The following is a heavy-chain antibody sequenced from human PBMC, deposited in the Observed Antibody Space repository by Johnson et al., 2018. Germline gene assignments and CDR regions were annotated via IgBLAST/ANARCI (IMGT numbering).Heavy chain of an antibody. J-gene: IGHJ4*02. CDR1: GGTFNRYA. V-gene: IGHV1-69*01. CDR2: IIPVFGTA. CDR3: ARATYYDSSGYPYYFDY. D-gene: IGHD3-22*01. Sequence: QVQLVESGAEVKKPGSSXKVSCKASGGTFNRYAISWVRQAPGQGLEWMGGIIPVFGTANYAQKFQGRVTITAGESTRTAYRGLSGLRSEDTPVYYCARATYYDSSGYPYYFDYWGQGTLVTVSS.